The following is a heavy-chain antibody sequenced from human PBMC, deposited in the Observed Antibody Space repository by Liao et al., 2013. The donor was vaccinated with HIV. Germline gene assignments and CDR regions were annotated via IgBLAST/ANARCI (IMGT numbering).Heavy chain of an antibody. Sequence: QIHLQQWGAGLLKPSETLSLTCGVSGGSFSGYYWNWIRQAPGQGLEWIGEVNHSGNINYAPSLKSRVSMSVDTSKSQFSLNLTSVTAADTALYYCARGVQGKKKYSSGFNYWGQGTPVIVSS. CDR3: ARGVQGKKKYSSGFNY. CDR2: VNHSGNI. V-gene: IGHV4-34*02. J-gene: IGHJ4*02. D-gene: IGHD3-22*01. CDR1: GGSFSGYY.